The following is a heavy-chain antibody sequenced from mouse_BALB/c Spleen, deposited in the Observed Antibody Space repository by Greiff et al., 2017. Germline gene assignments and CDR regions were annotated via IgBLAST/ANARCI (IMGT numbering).Heavy chain of an antibody. D-gene: IGHD2-14*01. V-gene: IGHV1S137*01. Sequence: VQLQQSGAELVRPGVSVKISCKGSGYTFTDYAMHWVKQSHAKSLEWIGVISTYYGDASYNQKFKGKATMTVDKSSSTAYMELARLTSEDSAIYYCARRGEVRPLAYWGQGTTLTVSS. CDR1: GYTFTDYA. CDR2: ISTYYGDA. CDR3: ARRGEVRPLAY. J-gene: IGHJ2*01.